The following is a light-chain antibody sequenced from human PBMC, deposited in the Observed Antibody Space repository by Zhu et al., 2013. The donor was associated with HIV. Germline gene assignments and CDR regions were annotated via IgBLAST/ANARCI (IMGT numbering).Light chain of an antibody. V-gene: IGLV1-51*02. CDR1: NSNTENNF. CDR3: SSYTSSSSLK. Sequence: QSVLTQPPSVSAAPGQKVTISCSERNSNTENNFVSWYQQLPGTAPKLLIYRNNQRPSGVSNRFSGSKSGNTASLTISGLLAEDEADYYCSSYTSSSSLKFGGGTKLTVL. CDR2: RNN. J-gene: IGLJ3*02.